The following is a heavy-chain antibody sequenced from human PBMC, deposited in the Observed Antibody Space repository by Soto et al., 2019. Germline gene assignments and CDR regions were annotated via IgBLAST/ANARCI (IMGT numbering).Heavy chain of an antibody. V-gene: IGHV1-69*08. CDR1: GGTFSPYT. CDR3: ARDWESTVSTWSFGAF. D-gene: IGHD3-10*01. CDR2: IIPFLGVT. Sequence: QVQLVQSGAEVKKPGSSVKVSCKASGGTFSPYTVNWVRQAPGQGREWMGRIIPFLGVTNYAQKFQARVTLTADTSTTTAYMELSGLRFEDTAVYYCARDWESTVSTWSFGAFWGRGTLVTVSS. J-gene: IGHJ4*02.